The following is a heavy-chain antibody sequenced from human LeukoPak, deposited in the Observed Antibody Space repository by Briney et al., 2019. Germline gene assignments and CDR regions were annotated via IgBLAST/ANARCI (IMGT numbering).Heavy chain of an antibody. CDR2: IIPILGIA. J-gene: IGHJ4*02. CDR3: ARGTTIFGVVIIASY. CDR1: GGTFSSYT. V-gene: IGHV1-69*02. Sequence: GASVKVSCKASGGTFSSYTISWVRQAPGQGLEWMGRIIPILGIANYAQKFQGRVTNTADKSTSTAYMELSSLRSEDTAVYYCARGTTIFGVVIIASYWGQGTLVTVSS. D-gene: IGHD3-3*01.